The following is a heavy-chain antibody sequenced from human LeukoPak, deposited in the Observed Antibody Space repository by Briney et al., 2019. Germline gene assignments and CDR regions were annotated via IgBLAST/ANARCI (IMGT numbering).Heavy chain of an antibody. CDR1: GYSFTTYG. CDR2: IIAYNGNT. CDR3: VRYSSSWYLYDY. D-gene: IGHD6-13*01. J-gene: IGHJ4*02. V-gene: IGHV1-18*01. Sequence: ASVKVSCKASGYSFTTYGFSWMRQAPGQGLEWMGIIAYNGNTYYAENLQGRVTMTTDSSTNTAYMELRNLRSDDTAVYYCVRYSSSWYLYDYWGQGTLVTVSS.